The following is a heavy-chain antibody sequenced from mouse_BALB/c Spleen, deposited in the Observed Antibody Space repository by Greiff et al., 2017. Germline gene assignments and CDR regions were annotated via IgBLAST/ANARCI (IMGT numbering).Heavy chain of an antibody. CDR2: ISSGGGST. CDR3: ARQAYGNYPYFDY. V-gene: IGHV5-12-1*01. CDR1: GFAFSSYD. Sequence: EVMLVESGGGLVKPGGSLKLSCAASGFAFSSYDMSWVRQTPEKRLEWVAYISSGGGSTYYPDTVKGRFTISRDNAKNTLYLQMSSLKSEDTAMYYCARQAYGNYPYFDYWGQGTTLTVSS. D-gene: IGHD2-1*01. J-gene: IGHJ2*01.